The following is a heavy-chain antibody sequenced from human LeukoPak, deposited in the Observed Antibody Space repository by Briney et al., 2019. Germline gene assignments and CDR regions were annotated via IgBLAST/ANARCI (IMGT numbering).Heavy chain of an antibody. CDR2: IYHSGST. V-gene: IGHV4-59*12. J-gene: IGHJ4*02. D-gene: IGHD6-6*01. CDR1: GGSISSYY. Sequence: SETLSLTCTVSGGSISSYYWSWIRQPPGKGLEWIGYIYHSGSTNYNPSLKSRVTISVDKSKNQFSLKLSSVTAADTAVYYCARFSIAAALDYWGQGTLVTVSS. CDR3: ARFSIAAALDY.